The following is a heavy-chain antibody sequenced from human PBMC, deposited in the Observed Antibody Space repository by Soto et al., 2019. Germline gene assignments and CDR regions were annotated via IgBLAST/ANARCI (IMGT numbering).Heavy chain of an antibody. CDR2: ISSSSSYI. J-gene: IGHJ5*02. D-gene: IGHD6-13*01. V-gene: IGHV3-21*01. CDR1: GFTFSSYS. Sequence: GGSLRLSCAASGFTFSSYSMNWVRQAPGKGLEWVSSISSSSSYIYYADSVKGRFTISRDNAKNSLYLQMNSLRAEDTAVYYCARESLYSSSWYRVNWFDPWGQGTLVTVSS. CDR3: ARESLYSSSWYRVNWFDP.